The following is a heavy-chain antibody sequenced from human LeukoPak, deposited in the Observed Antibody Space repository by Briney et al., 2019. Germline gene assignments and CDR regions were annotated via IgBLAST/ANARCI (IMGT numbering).Heavy chain of an antibody. V-gene: IGHV3-74*01. CDR3: AKTIDGYCSSTSCYFDY. CDR2: IKTDGSNT. Sequence: GGSLRLSCAASGFTFSSYWMHWVRQAPGKGLVWVSRIKTDGSNTNYADSVKGRFTISRDNAKNTLYLQMNSLRAEDTAVYYCAKTIDGYCSSTSCYFDYWGQGTLVTVSS. J-gene: IGHJ4*02. CDR1: GFTFSSYW. D-gene: IGHD2-2*01.